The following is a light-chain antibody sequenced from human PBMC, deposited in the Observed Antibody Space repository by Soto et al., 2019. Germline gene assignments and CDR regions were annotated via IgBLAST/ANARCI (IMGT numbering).Light chain of an antibody. J-gene: IGKJ3*01. CDR1: QSISSY. CDR3: QHTYSTPFT. V-gene: IGKV1-39*01. CDR2: AAS. Sequence: DIQMTQSPSPLSASVGDRVTITCRSSQSISSYVNWYQQKPGIAPRLLIFAASNLQTGVPSRFSGSGSGTDFTLTISSLQPEDFGNYFCQHTYSTPFTVGPGTKVDI.